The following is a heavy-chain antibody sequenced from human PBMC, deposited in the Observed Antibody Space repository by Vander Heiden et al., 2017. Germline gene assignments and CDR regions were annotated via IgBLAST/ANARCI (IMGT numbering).Heavy chain of an antibody. D-gene: IGHD6-19*01. CDR3: ARGQIAVAGTPLDY. CDR1: GFTFSSYD. CDR2: IGTAGDT. V-gene: IGHV3-13*01. J-gene: IGHJ4*02. Sequence: EVQLVESGGGLVQPGGSLRLSCAASGFTFSSYDMHWVRQATGKGLEWVSAIGTAGDTYYPGSVKGRFTISRENAKNSLYLQMNSLRAGDTAVYYCARGQIAVAGTPLDYWGQGTLVTVSS.